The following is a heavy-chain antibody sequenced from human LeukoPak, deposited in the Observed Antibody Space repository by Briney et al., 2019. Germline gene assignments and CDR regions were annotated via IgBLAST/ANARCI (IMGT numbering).Heavy chain of an antibody. V-gene: IGHV3-7*01. J-gene: IGHJ6*03. D-gene: IGHD1-1*01. CDR3: ARDPYNGAYSEGYYYYYMDV. CDR2: INLDGSER. Sequence: GGSLRLSCAASGFTFSTYWMSWARQSPGKGLEWVANINLDGSERSYVDSVKGRFTISRDNAKNSLYLQMNSLRVEDTAIYYCARDPYNGAYSEGYYYYYMDVWGKGTTVTVSS. CDR1: GFTFSTYW.